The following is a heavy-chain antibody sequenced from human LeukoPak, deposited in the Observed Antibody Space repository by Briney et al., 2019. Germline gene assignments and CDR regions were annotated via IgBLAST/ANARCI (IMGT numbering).Heavy chain of an antibody. V-gene: IGHV1-2*02. CDR2: INPNSGGT. D-gene: IGHD6-19*01. Sequence: ASVKVSCKASGYTFTGYYIHWVRQAPGQGLEWMGWINPNSGGTKYAQKFQGRVTMTRDTSISTAYMELSRLRSDDTAVYYCARDSYSGGWSTALYRFDPWGQGTLVTVSS. CDR1: GYTFTGYY. CDR3: ARDSYSGGWSTALYRFDP. J-gene: IGHJ5*02.